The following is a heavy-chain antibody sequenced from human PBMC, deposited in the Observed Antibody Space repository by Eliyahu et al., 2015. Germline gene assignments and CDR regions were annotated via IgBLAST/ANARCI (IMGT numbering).Heavy chain of an antibody. CDR3: AKDPPSGGGSPYY. V-gene: IGHV3-23*01. CDR1: XFXFSSCG. CDR2: ISGSGGST. D-gene: IGHD3-10*01. Sequence: EVQLLESGGDLVLPGGSLRLSCAASXFXFSSCGXSXVRQXPGKGLEWVSGISGSGGSTYYADXVKGRFTVSRDNSKNTLYLQMNSLRAEDTAIYYCAKDPPSGGGSPYYWGQGTVVTVSS. J-gene: IGHJ4*02.